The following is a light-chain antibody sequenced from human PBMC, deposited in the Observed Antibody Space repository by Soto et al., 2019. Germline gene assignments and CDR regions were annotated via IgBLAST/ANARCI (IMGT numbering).Light chain of an antibody. V-gene: IGLV2-14*01. CDR2: EVR. Sequence: QSALTQPASVSASPGQSITISCTGTGSDIGLFNYVSWYQQHPHKAPKLIIFEVRNRPSGVSDRFSGSKSGNTASLTISGLQAGDEADYYCSSYTRSATLVIFGGGTKLTVL. CDR3: SSYTRSATLVI. CDR1: GSDIGLFNY. J-gene: IGLJ2*01.